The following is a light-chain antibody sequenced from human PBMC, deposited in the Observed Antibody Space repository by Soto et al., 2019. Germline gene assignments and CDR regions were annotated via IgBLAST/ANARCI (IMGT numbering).Light chain of an antibody. Sequence: DIQMTQSPSTLSASVGDRVTITCRASQSTSTWLAWYQQRPGKTPKLLISEASKLESGVPSRFSGSSSGTEFTLTISSLQPDDVATYYCQQYITYRYAFGQGTKVEIK. J-gene: IGKJ1*01. CDR3: QQYITYRYA. V-gene: IGKV1-5*03. CDR1: QSTSTW. CDR2: EAS.